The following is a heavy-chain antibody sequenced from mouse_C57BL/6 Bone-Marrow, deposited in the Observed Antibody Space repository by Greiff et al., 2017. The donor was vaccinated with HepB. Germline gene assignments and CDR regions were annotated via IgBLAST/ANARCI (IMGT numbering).Heavy chain of an antibody. J-gene: IGHJ4*01. CDR1: GFTFSDYY. CDR3: ARRRLTGAMDY. D-gene: IGHD2-4*01. V-gene: IGHV5-12*01. CDR2: ISNGGGST. Sequence: DVQLVESGGGLVQPGGSLKLSCAASGFTFSDYYMYWVRQTPEKRLEWVAYISNGGGSTYYPDTVKGRFTISRDNAKNTLYLQMSRLKSEDTAMYYCARRRLTGAMDYWGQGTSVTVSS.